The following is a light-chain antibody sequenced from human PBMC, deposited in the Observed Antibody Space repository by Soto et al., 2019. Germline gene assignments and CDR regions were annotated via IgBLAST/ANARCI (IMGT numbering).Light chain of an antibody. CDR3: SSYAGSSNV. Sequence: QSVLTQPPSASGSPGQSVAISCTGTSSDVGGYNYVSWYQQHPGKAPKLMIYEVNKRPSGVPDRFSGSKSGNTASLTVSGIQAEDEPDYYCSSYAGSSNVFGTGTKV. CDR1: SSDVGGYNY. CDR2: EVN. J-gene: IGLJ1*01. V-gene: IGLV2-8*01.